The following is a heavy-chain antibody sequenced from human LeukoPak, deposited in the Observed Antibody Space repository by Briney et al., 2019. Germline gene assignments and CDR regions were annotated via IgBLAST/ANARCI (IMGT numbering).Heavy chain of an antibody. CDR1: GFTFSSYA. D-gene: IGHD2-15*01. Sequence: GGSLRLSCAASGFTFSSYAMSWVRQAPGKGLEWVSAISGSGGSTYYADSVKGRFTISRDNSKNTLYLQMNSLRAEDTAAYYCAKVYYCSGGSCYSRYFDYWGQGTLVTVSS. J-gene: IGHJ4*02. V-gene: IGHV3-23*01. CDR3: AKVYYCSGGSCYSRYFDY. CDR2: ISGSGGST.